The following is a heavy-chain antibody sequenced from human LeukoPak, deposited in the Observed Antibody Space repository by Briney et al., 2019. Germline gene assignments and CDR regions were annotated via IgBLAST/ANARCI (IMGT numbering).Heavy chain of an antibody. Sequence: GGSLRLSCAASGFTFSSYGMHWVRQAPGKGREGVAVISYDGSNQYYADSVKGRFTISSDNSKTTLYLQMNSMRAEDTAVYYYAKIPQHQWELLHYWGQGTLVTVSS. CDR1: GFTFSSYG. D-gene: IGHD1-26*01. V-gene: IGHV3-30*18. CDR2: ISYDGSNQ. J-gene: IGHJ4*02. CDR3: AKIPQHQWELLHY.